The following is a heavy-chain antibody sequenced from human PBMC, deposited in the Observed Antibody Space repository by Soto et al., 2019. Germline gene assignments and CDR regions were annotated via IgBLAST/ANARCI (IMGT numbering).Heavy chain of an antibody. CDR2: INAGNGNT. V-gene: IGHV1-3*01. D-gene: IGHD3-9*01. J-gene: IGHJ6*02. Sequence: GASVKVSCKASGYTFTSYAMHWVRQAPGQRLEWMGWINAGNGNTKYSQKFQGRVTITRDTSASTAYMELSSLRSEDTAVYYCARAVGRGRYFDWLFDLYYYYGMDVWGQGTTVTVSS. CDR1: GYTFTSYA. CDR3: ARAVGRGRYFDWLFDLYYYYGMDV.